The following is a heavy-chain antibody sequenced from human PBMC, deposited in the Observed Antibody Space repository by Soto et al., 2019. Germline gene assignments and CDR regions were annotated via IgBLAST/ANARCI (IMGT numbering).Heavy chain of an antibody. CDR1: GGSISSSSYY. V-gene: IGHV4-39*01. CDR2: IYYSGST. Sequence: SETLSLTCTVSGGSISSSSYYWGWIRQPPGKGLEWIGSIYYSGSTYYNPSLKSRVTISVDTSKNQFSLKLSSVTAADTAVYYCASYYDDSSGYYHVTGVDWGQGSLVTVSS. D-gene: IGHD3-22*01. CDR3: ASYYDDSSGYYHVTGVD. J-gene: IGHJ1*01.